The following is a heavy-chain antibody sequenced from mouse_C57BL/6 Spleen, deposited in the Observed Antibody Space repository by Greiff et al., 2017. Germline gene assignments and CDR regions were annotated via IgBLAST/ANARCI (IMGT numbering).Heavy chain of an antibody. CDR1: GYTFTSYW. Sequence: VQLQQPGAELVKPGASVKLSCKASGYTFTSYWMHWVKQRPGQGLEWIGMIHPNSGSTNYNEKFKSKATLTVDKSSSTAYSQLSSLTSEYSAVYYCARRYYGSISFFDYWGQGTTLTVSS. CDR2: IHPNSGST. D-gene: IGHD1-1*01. CDR3: ARRYYGSISFFDY. V-gene: IGHV1-64*01. J-gene: IGHJ2*01.